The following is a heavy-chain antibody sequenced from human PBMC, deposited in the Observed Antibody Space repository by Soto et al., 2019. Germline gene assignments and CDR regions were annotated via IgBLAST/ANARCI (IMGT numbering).Heavy chain of an antibody. Sequence: SETLSLTCTVSGGSISSSSYYWGWIRQPPGKGLEWIGSIYYSGSTYYNPSLKSRVTISVDTSKNQFSLKLSSVTAADTAVYYCARIPVYDFWSGLDPYYYTDVWGKGTTVTVS. J-gene: IGHJ6*03. CDR2: IYYSGST. V-gene: IGHV4-39*01. CDR3: ARIPVYDFWSGLDPYYYTDV. D-gene: IGHD3-3*01. CDR1: GGSISSSSYY.